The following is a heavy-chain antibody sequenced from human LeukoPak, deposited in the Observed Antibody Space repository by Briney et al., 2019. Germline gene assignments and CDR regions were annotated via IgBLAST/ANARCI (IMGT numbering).Heavy chain of an antibody. J-gene: IGHJ4*02. V-gene: IGHV3-21*01. D-gene: IGHD2/OR15-2a*01. CDR3: ARDLSPNPDY. Sequence: GGSLRLSCAASGFTFSSYSMNWVRQAPGKGLEWVSSISSSSSYIYYADSVKGRFTISRDNAKNALYLQMNSLRAEDTAVYYCARDLSPNPDYWGQGTLVTVSS. CDR1: GFTFSSYS. CDR2: ISSSSSYI.